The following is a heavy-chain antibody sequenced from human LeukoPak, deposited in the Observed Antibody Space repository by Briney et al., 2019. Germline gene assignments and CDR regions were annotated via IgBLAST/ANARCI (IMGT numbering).Heavy chain of an antibody. Sequence: GGSLRLSCAASGFTFSSYAMHWVRQAPGKGLEWVAVISYDGSNKYYADSVKGRFTISRDNSKNTLYLQMNSLRAEDTAVYYCARDAAAGTFDYWGQGTLVTVSS. D-gene: IGHD6-13*01. J-gene: IGHJ4*02. V-gene: IGHV3-30-3*01. CDR1: GFTFSSYA. CDR3: ARDAAAGTFDY. CDR2: ISYDGSNK.